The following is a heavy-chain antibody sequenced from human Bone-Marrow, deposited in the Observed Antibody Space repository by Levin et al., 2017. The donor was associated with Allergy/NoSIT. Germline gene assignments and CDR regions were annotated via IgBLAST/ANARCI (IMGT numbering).Heavy chain of an antibody. D-gene: IGHD6-13*01. CDR3: ARHLYTSTWTNFDY. J-gene: IGHJ4*02. CDR2: IYSSGLT. V-gene: IGHV4-4*07. CDR1: GGSLNIFY. Sequence: SQTLSLTCTVSGGSLNIFYWSWLRQPAGEGLKWIGRIYSSGLTKYAPSLQSRVTMSVDTSKNEFSLKLTSVTAADTAVYYCARHLYTSTWTNFDYWGQGIVVTVSS.